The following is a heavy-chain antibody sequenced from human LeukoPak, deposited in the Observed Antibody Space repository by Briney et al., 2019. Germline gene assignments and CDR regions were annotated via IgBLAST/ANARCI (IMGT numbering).Heavy chain of an antibody. CDR3: ARLPYYYDSSGYYYFSFHY. Sequence: SETLSLTCAVYGGSFSGYYWSWIRQPPGKGLGWIGEINHSGSTHYNPSLKSRVTISVDTSKNQFSLKLSSVTAADTAVYYCARLPYYYDSSGYYYFSFHYWGQGTLVTVSS. V-gene: IGHV4-34*01. J-gene: IGHJ4*02. CDR2: INHSGST. D-gene: IGHD3-22*01. CDR1: GGSFSGYY.